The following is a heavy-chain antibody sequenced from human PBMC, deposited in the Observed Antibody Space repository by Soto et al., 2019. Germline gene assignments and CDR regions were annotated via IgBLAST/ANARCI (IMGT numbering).Heavy chain of an antibody. J-gene: IGHJ4*02. V-gene: IGHV4-59*01. CDR1: GGSISSYY. Sequence: SETLSLTCTVSGGSISSYYWSWIRQPPGKGLEWIGYIYYSGSTNYNPSLKSRVTISVDTSKNQFSLKLSSVTAADTAVYYCARGAYDYVWGSYRYRQSWFDYWGQGTPV. D-gene: IGHD3-16*02. CDR2: IYYSGST. CDR3: ARGAYDYVWGSYRYRQSWFDY.